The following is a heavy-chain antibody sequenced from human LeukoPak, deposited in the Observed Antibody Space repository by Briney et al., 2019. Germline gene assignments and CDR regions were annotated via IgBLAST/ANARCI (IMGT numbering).Heavy chain of an antibody. CDR2: IYYSGST. V-gene: IGHV4-39*01. CDR3: ARHPPIPAAIYYFDY. Sequence: PSETLSLTCTVSGDSISSSTYYWARMRQPPGKELEWIGSIYYSGSTYYNPSLKSRVTISVDTSKNQFSLRLSSVTAADTAVYYCARHPPIPAAIYYFDYWGQGTLVTVSS. D-gene: IGHD2-2*01. CDR1: GDSISSSTYY. J-gene: IGHJ4*02.